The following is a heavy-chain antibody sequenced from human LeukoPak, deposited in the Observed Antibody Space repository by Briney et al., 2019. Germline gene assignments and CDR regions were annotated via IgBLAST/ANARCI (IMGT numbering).Heavy chain of an antibody. CDR2: LSPHANYE. Sequence: PGRSLRLSCAASGFTFSVYGVHWVRQAPGTGLEWVAVLSPHANYEYYADSLEGRFTISRDESKNTVYLQMNSLTDEDTAVYYCARDWIDRSLDYWGQGTLVTVSS. J-gene: IGHJ4*02. D-gene: IGHD2-2*03. CDR1: GFTFSVYG. CDR3: ARDWIDRSLDY. V-gene: IGHV3-33*01.